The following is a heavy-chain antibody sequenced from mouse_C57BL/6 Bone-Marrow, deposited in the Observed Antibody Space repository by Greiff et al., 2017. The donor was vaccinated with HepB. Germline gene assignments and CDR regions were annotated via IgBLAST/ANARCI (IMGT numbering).Heavy chain of an antibody. CDR2: ISNGGGST. D-gene: IGHD2-1*01. CDR3: ARRPFYDGNYGFAY. CDR1: GFTFSDYY. Sequence: EVKLMESGGGLVQPGGSLKLSCAASGFTFSDYYMYWVRQTPEKRLEWVAYISNGGGSTYYPDTVKGRFTISRDNAENTLYLQMSRLKSEDTAMYYCARRPFYDGNYGFAYWGQGTLVTVSA. J-gene: IGHJ3*01. V-gene: IGHV5-12*01.